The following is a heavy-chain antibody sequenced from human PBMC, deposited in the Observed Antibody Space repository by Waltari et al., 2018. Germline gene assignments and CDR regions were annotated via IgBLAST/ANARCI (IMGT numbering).Heavy chain of an antibody. CDR2: IYYSGST. Sequence: QVQLQESGPGLVKPSETLSLTCTVSDASISSYYWSWIRQPPGKGLEWIGYIYYSGSTNYNPSRKSRVTISVDTSKNQFSLRLSSVTAADTAVYYCARSPRLGDKWFDPWGQGTLVTVSS. CDR1: DASISSYY. V-gene: IGHV4-59*01. CDR3: ARSPRLGDKWFDP. J-gene: IGHJ5*02.